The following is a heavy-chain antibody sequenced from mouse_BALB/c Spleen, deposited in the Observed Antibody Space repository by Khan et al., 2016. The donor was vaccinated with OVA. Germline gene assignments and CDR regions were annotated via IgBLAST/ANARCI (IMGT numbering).Heavy chain of an antibody. V-gene: IGHV1-77*01. CDR2: ISPGSGDT. CDR3: ARSNYFGYTFAY. CDR1: GYTFTDFY. D-gene: IGHD1-2*01. Sequence: QVRLQQSGTELARPGASVNLSCKASGYTFTDFYINWVKQRSGQGLEWIGEISPGSGDTYYNEKFKGKATLTADKSSSTAYMQLRSLTSEASAVCFSARSNYFGYTFAYWGQGTLVTVSA. J-gene: IGHJ3*01.